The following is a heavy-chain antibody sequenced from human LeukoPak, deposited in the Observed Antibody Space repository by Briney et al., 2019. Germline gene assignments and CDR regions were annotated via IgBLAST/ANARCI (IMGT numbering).Heavy chain of an antibody. D-gene: IGHD3-10*01. V-gene: IGHV1-2*06. J-gene: IGHJ4*02. CDR3: GRDKYYYGSGTFYSSAVFDH. CDR1: GYTFTGYY. Sequence: ASVKVSCKASGYTFTGYYLYWVRQAPGQGLEWMGRINPNSGDTENTQKFEDRVTMTRDTSTSTAYMELRGLRSGDTAVYYCGRDKYYYGSGTFYSSAVFDHWGQGTLVAVSS. CDR2: INPNSGDT.